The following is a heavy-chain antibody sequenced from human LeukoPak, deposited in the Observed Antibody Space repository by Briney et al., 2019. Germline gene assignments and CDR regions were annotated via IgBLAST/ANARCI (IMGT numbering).Heavy chain of an antibody. CDR3: ARDYKYAFDN. Sequence: PGGSLRLSCAASGFTFGDYSMNWVRQAPGKGLEWIPYIGIDSGNTNYADSVKGRFTISGDKAKNSLYLQMNSLRVEDTAVYYCARDYKYAFDNWGQGTLVTVSS. D-gene: IGHD5-24*01. CDR1: GFTFGDYS. J-gene: IGHJ4*02. CDR2: IGIDSGNT. V-gene: IGHV3-48*01.